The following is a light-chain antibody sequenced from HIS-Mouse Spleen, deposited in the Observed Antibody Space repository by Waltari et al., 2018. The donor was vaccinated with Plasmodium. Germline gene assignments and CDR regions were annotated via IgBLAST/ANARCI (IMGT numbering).Light chain of an antibody. CDR1: SSDIGSYNL. V-gene: IGLV2-23*01. J-gene: IGLJ3*02. CDR3: CSYAGSNWV. Sequence: QSALTQPASVSGSPGQSITISCTGTSSDIGSYNLVSWYQQHPGKAPKLMIYEGSKRPSGVSNRFSGSHAGNTAALTISGLQAEDEADYYCCSYAGSNWVFGGGTKLTVL. CDR2: EGS.